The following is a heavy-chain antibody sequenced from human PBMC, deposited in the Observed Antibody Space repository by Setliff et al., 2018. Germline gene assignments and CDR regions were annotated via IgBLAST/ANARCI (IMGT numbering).Heavy chain of an antibody. CDR2: IHYRGTT. Sequence: SETLSLTCTVSGASISSGTYYWAWIRQPPGKGLEWIGRIHYRGTTYSNASLASRLTISVDTAKNQFSLKLTSVTAADTALYFCARGFPVTSYRSHYYMDVWGEGTTVTVSS. D-gene: IGHD4-4*01. CDR1: GASISSGTYY. CDR3: ARGFPVTSYRSHYYMDV. J-gene: IGHJ6*03. V-gene: IGHV4-39*01.